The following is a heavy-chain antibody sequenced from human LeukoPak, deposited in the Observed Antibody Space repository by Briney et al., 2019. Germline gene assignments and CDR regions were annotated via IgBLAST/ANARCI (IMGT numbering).Heavy chain of an antibody. CDR1: GYTFTSYY. CDR3: ARVGNLYWYFDL. CDR2: INPSSGST. Sequence: ASVKVSCKASGYTFTSYYMHWVRHAPGQGREWMGIINPSSGSTSYAQKFQGRLSMTRDISTSTVYKELSSLRSEDTAVYYCARVGNLYWYFDLGRGGTVVRVPS. J-gene: IGHJ2*01. V-gene: IGHV1-46*01.